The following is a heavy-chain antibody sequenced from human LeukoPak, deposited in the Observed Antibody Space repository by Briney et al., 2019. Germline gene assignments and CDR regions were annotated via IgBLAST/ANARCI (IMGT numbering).Heavy chain of an antibody. J-gene: IGHJ4*02. CDR2: INHSGST. V-gene: IGHV4-34*01. Sequence: SETLSLTCAVYGGSFSGYYWSWIRQPPGKGLEWIGEINHSGSTNYNPSLKSRVTISVDTSKNQLSLKLSSVTAADTAVYYCARGADDSSGSFDYWGQGTLVTVSS. D-gene: IGHD3-22*01. CDR3: ARGADDSSGSFDY. CDR1: GGSFSGYY.